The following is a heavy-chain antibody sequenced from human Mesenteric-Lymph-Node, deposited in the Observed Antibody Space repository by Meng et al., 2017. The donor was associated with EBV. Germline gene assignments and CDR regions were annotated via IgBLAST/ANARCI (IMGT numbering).Heavy chain of an antibody. CDR1: GGSINSGGYC. CDR3: ARGSYYAGTPFDS. Sequence: QVQRQESGPGLLKPSQTLSLTCAVSGGSINSGGYCWSWVRQPPGKGLEWIGEIYHSGSTLYNPSLKSRVTILVDKSENHFTLELTSLTAADTAVYYCARGSYYAGTPFDSWGQGTLVTVSS. J-gene: IGHJ5*01. D-gene: IGHD3-10*01. V-gene: IGHV4-4*02. CDR2: IYHSGST.